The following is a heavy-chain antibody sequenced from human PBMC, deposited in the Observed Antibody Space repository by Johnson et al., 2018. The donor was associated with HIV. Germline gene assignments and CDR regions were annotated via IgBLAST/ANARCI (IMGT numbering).Heavy chain of an antibody. CDR2: ISSSGNTI. V-gene: IGHV3-11*04. Sequence: VQLVESGGGLVKPGGSLRLSCAASGFTFSDYYMSWIRQGTGKGLEWVSYISSSGNTIYYADSVKGRFTISRDNAKNSLYLQMNSLRAEDTAVYYCARQKRYWRNAFEIWGQGTIVTVSS. D-gene: IGHD3-9*01. J-gene: IGHJ3*02. CDR1: GFTFSDYY. CDR3: ARQKRYWRNAFEI.